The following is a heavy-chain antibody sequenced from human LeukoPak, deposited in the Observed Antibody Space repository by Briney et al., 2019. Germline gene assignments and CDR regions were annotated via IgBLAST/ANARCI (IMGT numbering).Heavy chain of an antibody. CDR3: ARVTAYYYYGMDV. V-gene: IGHV1-69*13. CDR1: GGTFSSYA. J-gene: IGHJ6*02. CDR2: IIPIFGTA. D-gene: IGHD1-20*01. Sequence: SVKVSCKASGGTFSSYAISWVRQAPGQGLEWMGGIIPIFGTANYAQKLQGRVTITADESTSTAYMELSSLRSEDTAVYYCARVTAYYYYGMDVWGQGTTVTVSS.